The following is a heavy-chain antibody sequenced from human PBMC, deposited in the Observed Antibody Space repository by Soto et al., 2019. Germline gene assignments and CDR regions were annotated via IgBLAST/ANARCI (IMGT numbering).Heavy chain of an antibody. CDR3: ARHKEGWYFDL. CDR2: IYYSGIT. V-gene: IGHV4-39*01. CDR1: GGSISSSSYY. Sequence: SETLSLTCTVSGGSISSSSYYWGWIRQPPGKGLEWIGIIYYSGITYYNPSLKSRVTISVDTSKNQFSLKLSSVTAADTAVYYCARHKEGWYFDLWGRGTLVTVSS. J-gene: IGHJ2*01.